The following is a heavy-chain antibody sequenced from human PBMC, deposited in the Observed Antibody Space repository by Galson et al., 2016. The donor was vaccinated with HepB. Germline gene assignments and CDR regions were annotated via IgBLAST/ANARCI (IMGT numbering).Heavy chain of an antibody. CDR2: ISVPSTYT. Sequence: SLRLSCAASGFTFSDYYMSWIRQAPGKGLEWVSYISVPSTYTNYADSVKGRITVSRDNAKNSLYLQMNTLGAEDSAIYSCARDRGSYCGGDCSDYSFDYWGQGTLVTVSS. V-gene: IGHV3-11*06. D-gene: IGHD2-21*02. CDR1: GFTFSDYY. CDR3: ARDRGSYCGGDCSDYSFDY. J-gene: IGHJ4*02.